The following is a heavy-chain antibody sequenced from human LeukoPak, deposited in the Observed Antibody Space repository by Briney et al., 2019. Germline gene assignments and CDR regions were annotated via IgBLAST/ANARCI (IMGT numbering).Heavy chain of an antibody. D-gene: IGHD4-23*01. CDR1: GYTFTSYG. V-gene: IGHV1-18*01. CDR2: ISAYNGNT. CDR3: ARSGVDTVYGGPYFDY. Sequence: ASVKVSCKASGYTFTSYGISWVRQAPGQGLEWMGWISAYNGNTNYAQKLQGRVTMTTDTSTSTAYMELRSLRSDDTAVYYCARSGVDTVYGGPYFDYWGQGTLVTVSS. J-gene: IGHJ4*02.